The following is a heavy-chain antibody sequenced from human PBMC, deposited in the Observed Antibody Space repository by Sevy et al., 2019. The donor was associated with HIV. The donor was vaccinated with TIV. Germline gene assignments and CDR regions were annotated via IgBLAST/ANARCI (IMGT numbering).Heavy chain of an antibody. V-gene: IGHV3-48*02. J-gene: IGHJ3*02. D-gene: IGHD3-16*01. Sequence: GGSLRLSCAASGFTFSSYSMNRVRQAPGKGLEWVSYISSSSSTIYYADSVKGRFTISRDNAKNSLYLQMNSLRDEDTAVYYCARDLEYRVGELFLGAFDIWGQGTMVTVSS. CDR3: ARDLEYRVGELFLGAFDI. CDR2: ISSSSSTI. CDR1: GFTFSSYS.